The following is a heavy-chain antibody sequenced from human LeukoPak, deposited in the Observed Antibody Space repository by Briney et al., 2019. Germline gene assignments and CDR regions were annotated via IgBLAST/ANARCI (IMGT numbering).Heavy chain of an antibody. D-gene: IGHD6-19*01. J-gene: IGHJ4*02. V-gene: IGHV4-4*09. CDR1: GASISSYF. CDR3: ARHRRAVPAYYFDY. CDR2: IHTSGST. Sequence: PSETLSPTCTVSGASISSYFWTWIRQPPGKGLEWLAYIHTSGSTNYNPSLKSRVTISLDTSKSQFSLNLTSVTAADTAMYYCARHRRAVPAYYFDYWGPGAPVTVSS.